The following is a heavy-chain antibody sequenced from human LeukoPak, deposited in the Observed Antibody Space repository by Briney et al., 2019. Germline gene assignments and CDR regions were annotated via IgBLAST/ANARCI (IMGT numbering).Heavy chain of an antibody. J-gene: IGHJ4*02. D-gene: IGHD3-10*01. V-gene: IGHV5-51*01. Sequence: GESLKISCEASGYSFASYWIGWVRQMPGKGLEWMGNIFPGDSDTRYSPSFQGQVTISADKSISTAYLQWSSLKASDTAMYYCARQSGSGSYGNFDYWGQGTLVTVSS. CDR2: IFPGDSDT. CDR3: ARQSGSGSYGNFDY. CDR1: GYSFASYW.